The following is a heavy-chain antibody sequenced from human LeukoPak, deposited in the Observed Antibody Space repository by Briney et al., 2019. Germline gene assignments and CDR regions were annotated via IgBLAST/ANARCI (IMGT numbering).Heavy chain of an antibody. CDR2: IKPDGGEK. Sequence: GGSLRLSCAASGFTFSSYWMSWVRQAPGKGLEWVANIKPDGGEKYYVDSVKGRFTISRDNAKNSLSLQMNSLRAEDTAVYYCAREAGTGDYWGQGTLVTVSS. CDR1: GFTFSSYW. V-gene: IGHV3-7*01. CDR3: AREAGTGDY. J-gene: IGHJ4*02. D-gene: IGHD6-19*01.